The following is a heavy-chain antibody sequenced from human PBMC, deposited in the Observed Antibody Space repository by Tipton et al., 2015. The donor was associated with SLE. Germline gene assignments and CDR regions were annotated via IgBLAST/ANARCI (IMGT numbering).Heavy chain of an antibody. J-gene: IGHJ4*02. CDR2: ISWNGDGI. CDR1: GFNFDRYA. CDR3: AKGRGGYKHVALDF. Sequence: VQLVQSGGGSVQPGRSLRVSCAASGFNFDRYAMHWVRQGPGRGLEWVSGISWNGDGIGHADSVKGRFTISRDNAKNSLYLQMNSLRPDDTALYYCAKGRGGYKHVALDFWGLGTLVAVSS. D-gene: IGHD5-24*01. V-gene: IGHV3-9*01.